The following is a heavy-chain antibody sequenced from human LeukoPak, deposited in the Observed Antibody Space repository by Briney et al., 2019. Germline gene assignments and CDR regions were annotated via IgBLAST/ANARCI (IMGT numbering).Heavy chain of an antibody. D-gene: IGHD3-22*01. CDR1: GSTFSSYS. CDR2: ISSSSSTI. J-gene: IGHJ3*02. CDR3: ARDKVTMIVVVSDAFDI. V-gene: IGHV3-48*01. Sequence: GGSLRLSCAASGSTFSSYSMNWVRQAPGKGLEWVSYISSSSSTIYYADSVKGRFTISRDNAKNSLYLQMNSLRAEDTAVYYCARDKVTMIVVVSDAFDIWGQGTMVTVSS.